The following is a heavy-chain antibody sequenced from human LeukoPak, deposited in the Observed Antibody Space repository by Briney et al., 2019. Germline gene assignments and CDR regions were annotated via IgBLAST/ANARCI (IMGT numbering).Heavy chain of an antibody. CDR2: IYYSGST. V-gene: IGHV4-39*07. J-gene: IGHJ6*03. CDR1: GGSISSSSYY. D-gene: IGHD6-13*01. CDR3: ARDFRSSSWYYYMDV. Sequence: PSETLSLTCTVSGGSISSSSYYWGWIRQPPGKGLEWIGSIYYSGSTYYNPSLKSRVTISVDTSKNQFSLKLSSVTAADTAVYYCARDFRSSSWYYYMDVWGKGTTVTISS.